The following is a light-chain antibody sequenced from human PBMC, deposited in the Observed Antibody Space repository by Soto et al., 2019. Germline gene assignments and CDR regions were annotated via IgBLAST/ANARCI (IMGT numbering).Light chain of an antibody. CDR3: QQYDTYPST. CDR1: QSVSTW. J-gene: IGKJ1*01. V-gene: IGKV1-5*01. Sequence: DIQMTQSPSTLSASVGDRVTITCLASQSVSTWLAWYQQRPGKAPKLLIHDASSLERGVPSRFSGSGSGTEFTLTISSLQPDDFAAYYCQQYDTYPSTFGQGTKVDIK. CDR2: DAS.